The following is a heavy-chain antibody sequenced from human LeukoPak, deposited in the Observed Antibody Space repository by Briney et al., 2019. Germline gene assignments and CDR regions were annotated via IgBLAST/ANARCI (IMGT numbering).Heavy chain of an antibody. CDR2: FIPIFGTA. CDR3: ARESCSSTSCYSGYYFDY. Sequence: AASVKVSCKASGGTFSSYAISWVRQAPGQGLEWMGGFIPIFGTANYAQKFQGRVTITADESTSTAYMELSSLRSEDTAVYYCARESCSSTSCYSGYYFDYWGQGTLVTVSS. CDR1: GGTFSSYA. V-gene: IGHV1-69*13. J-gene: IGHJ4*02. D-gene: IGHD2-2*01.